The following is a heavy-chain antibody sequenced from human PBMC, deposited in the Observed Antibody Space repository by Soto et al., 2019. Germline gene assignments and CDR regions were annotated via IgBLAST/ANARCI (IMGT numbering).Heavy chain of an antibody. D-gene: IGHD5-12*01. V-gene: IGHV3-30*03. CDR2: ISYDGSNK. Sequence: GGSLRLSCAASGFTFSSYGMHWVRQAPGKGLEWVAVISYDGSNKYYADSVKGRFTISRDNSKNTLYLQMNSLRAEDTAVYYCSNSGYEDILVGREEQWLGVSMYWGQGTLVTVSS. J-gene: IGHJ4*02. CDR1: GFTFSSYG. CDR3: SNSGYEDILVGREEQWLGVSMY.